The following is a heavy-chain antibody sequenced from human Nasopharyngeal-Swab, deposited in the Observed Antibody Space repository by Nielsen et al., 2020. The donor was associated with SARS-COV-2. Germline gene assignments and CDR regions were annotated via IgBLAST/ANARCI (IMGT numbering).Heavy chain of an antibody. Sequence: GESLKISCAASGFTFSTYAMTWVRQAPGKGLEWVSTIDAGGGNTWYADSVKGRFTISRDNSKNTLYLQMNSLRAEDTAVYYCAREGSSSARYYYYYYGMDVWGQGTTVTVSS. CDR2: IDAGGGNT. D-gene: IGHD6-6*01. CDR1: GFTFSTYA. V-gene: IGHV3-23*01. CDR3: AREGSSSARYYYYYYGMDV. J-gene: IGHJ6*02.